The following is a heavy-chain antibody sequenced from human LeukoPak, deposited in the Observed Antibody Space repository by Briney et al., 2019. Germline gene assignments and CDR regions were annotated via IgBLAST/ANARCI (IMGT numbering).Heavy chain of an antibody. CDR3: ARAKYSGSYPYYYDY. Sequence: GGSLRLSCAASGFSFSTYWMSWVRQAPGTGLEWVANIKPDESEKYYVDSVRGRFTSYRDNAKNSLYLQMNTLRVEDTAVYYCARAKYSGSYPYYYDYRGQGTLVTVSS. V-gene: IGHV3-7*01. CDR2: IKPDESEK. J-gene: IGHJ4*02. D-gene: IGHD1-26*01. CDR1: GFSFSTYW.